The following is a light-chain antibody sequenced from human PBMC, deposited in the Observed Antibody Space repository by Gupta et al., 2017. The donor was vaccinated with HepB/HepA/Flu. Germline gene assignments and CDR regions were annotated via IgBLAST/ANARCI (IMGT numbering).Light chain of an antibody. J-gene: IGKJ5*01. CDR3: QQRHRYPVT. V-gene: IGKV1-9*01. Sequence: DIQLTQSPSFLSASAGDRVTITCRASQGISNYLAWYQQKPGRAPKLLIHTASTLYGGVPSRFSGSGSGTEFTLTISSLQPEDFATYYCQQRHRYPVTFGQGTRLEIK. CDR1: QGISNY. CDR2: TAS.